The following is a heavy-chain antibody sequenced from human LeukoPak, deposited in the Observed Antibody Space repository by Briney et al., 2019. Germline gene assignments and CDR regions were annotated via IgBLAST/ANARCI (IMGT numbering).Heavy chain of an antibody. D-gene: IGHD6-6*01. CDR3: ARAPFWTIAARPLDY. Sequence: SETLSLTCAVYGGSFSSYYWNWIRQPPGKGLEWIGEINHRGSTNYNPSLKSRVTISMDTSNNQFSVKLRSLTAADTAVYYCARAPFWTIAARPLDYWGQGTLVIVSS. J-gene: IGHJ4*02. CDR1: GGSFSSYY. CDR2: INHRGST. V-gene: IGHV4-34*01.